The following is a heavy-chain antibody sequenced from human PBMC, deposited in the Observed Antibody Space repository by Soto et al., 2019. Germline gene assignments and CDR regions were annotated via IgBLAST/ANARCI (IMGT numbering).Heavy chain of an antibody. J-gene: IGHJ4*02. CDR3: AKNGLENSPSAIDS. CDR1: VFTLSRDG. CDR2: ITDNGCRT. Sequence: GWSLRLSCAACVFTLSRDGMTWVGQAPGKGLEWVSLITDNGCRTFYAYCVKGRFTISRDNSNNLVFLQMNSLRAEDTALYYSAKNGLENSPSAIDSWGPGTLVTVSS. D-gene: IGHD2-8*01. V-gene: IGHV3-23*01.